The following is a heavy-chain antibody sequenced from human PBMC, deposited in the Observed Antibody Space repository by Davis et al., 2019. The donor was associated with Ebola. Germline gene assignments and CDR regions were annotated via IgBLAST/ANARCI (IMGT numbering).Heavy chain of an antibody. V-gene: IGHV3-21*01. Sequence: LKISCAASGFTFSSYSMNWVRQAPGKGLEWVSSISSSSSYIYYADSVKGRFTISRDNAKNSLYLQMNSLRAEDTAVYYCARDLYLGSWNYYGMDVWGQGTTVTVSS. CDR1: GFTFSSYS. CDR2: ISSSSSYI. D-gene: IGHD2-2*02. J-gene: IGHJ6*02. CDR3: ARDLYLGSWNYYGMDV.